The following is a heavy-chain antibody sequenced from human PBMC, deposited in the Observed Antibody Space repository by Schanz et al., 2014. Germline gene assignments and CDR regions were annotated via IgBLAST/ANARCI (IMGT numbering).Heavy chain of an antibody. CDR3: ARDKGGYYPFDY. CDR2: IKQDESER. J-gene: IGHJ4*02. Sequence: EVQLVESGGGLVQPGGSLRLSCAASGFTFSRYWMSWVRQAPGKGLEWVANIKQDESERSYVDSVKGRFTISRDNAKNSLYLQMNSLRAEDTAVYYCARDKGGYYPFDYWGQGTLVTVSS. D-gene: IGHD3-3*01. V-gene: IGHV3-7*01. CDR1: GFTFSRYW.